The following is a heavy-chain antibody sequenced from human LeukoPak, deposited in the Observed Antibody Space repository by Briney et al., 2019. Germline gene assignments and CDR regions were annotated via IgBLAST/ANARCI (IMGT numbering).Heavy chain of an antibody. J-gene: IGHJ4*02. V-gene: IGHV1-46*01. CDR3: ARVGGYSGSYSGEFDY. D-gene: IGHD1-26*01. CDR1: GYTFTSYY. Sequence: WASVKVSCKASGYTFTSYYMHWVRQAPGQGLEWMGIINPSGGSTSYAQKFQGRVTMTRDMSTSTVYMELSSLRSEDTAVYYCARVGGYSGSYSGEFDYWGQGTLVTVTS. CDR2: INPSGGST.